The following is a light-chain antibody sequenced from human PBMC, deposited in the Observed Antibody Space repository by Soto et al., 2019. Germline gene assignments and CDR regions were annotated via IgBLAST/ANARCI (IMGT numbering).Light chain of an antibody. CDR3: QVWDTSSDKVV. CDR1: DIGSET. CDR2: ADS. V-gene: IGLV3-21*02. J-gene: IGLJ3*02. Sequence: SYELTQPPSVSLAPGQTASISCGGNDIGSETVHWYQQKPGQAPVLVVYADSDRPSGIPDRFSGSNSGNTATLTISRVEAGDEADYYCQVWDTSSDKVVFGGGTKLTVL.